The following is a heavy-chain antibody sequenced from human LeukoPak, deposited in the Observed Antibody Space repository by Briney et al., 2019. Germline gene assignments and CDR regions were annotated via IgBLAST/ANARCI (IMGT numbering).Heavy chain of an antibody. D-gene: IGHD1-26*01. Sequence: GGSLRLSCAASEFTFSSHWMHWVRQAPGKGLVGVSRITSDGSSTSYADSVRGRFTMSRDNARNTLSLQMNSLRAEDTAVYYCARGLLGSSTTSDYWGQGTLVIVSS. V-gene: IGHV3-74*01. J-gene: IGHJ4*02. CDR3: ARGLLGSSTTSDY. CDR1: EFTFSSHW. CDR2: ITSDGSST.